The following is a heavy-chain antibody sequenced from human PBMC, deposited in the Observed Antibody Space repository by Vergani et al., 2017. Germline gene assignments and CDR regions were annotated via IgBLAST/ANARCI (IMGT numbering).Heavy chain of an antibody. D-gene: IGHD3-9*01. CDR2: INPSGGHT. CDR3: ARGDYGILTGYRY. Sequence: QVQVVQSGAEVKKSGASLKVSCKTSGYTFSNYYMHWVRQAPGQGLEWMGIINPSGGHTNYAQKFQGRVNMTRDTSTSTVYMELSSLRSEDTAIYYCARGDYGILTGYRYWGQGTLVTVSA. V-gene: IGHV1-46*03. J-gene: IGHJ4*02. CDR1: GYTFSNYY.